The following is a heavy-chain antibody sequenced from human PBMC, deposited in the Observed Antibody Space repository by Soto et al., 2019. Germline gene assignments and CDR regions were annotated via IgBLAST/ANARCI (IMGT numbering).Heavy chain of an antibody. V-gene: IGHV3-21*01. J-gene: IGHJ5*02. D-gene: IGHD3-10*01. Sequence: PXGTLKVSCSASGGLLSAYTMSWVRPAPGKGLEWLSSITSNSDHIDYADSVRGRFTVSRDNARKSLYLQMDSLGAEDTGVYYCATPYYYNHWGSGTLVTVS. CDR1: GGLLSAYT. CDR3: ATPYYYNH. CDR2: ITSNSDHI.